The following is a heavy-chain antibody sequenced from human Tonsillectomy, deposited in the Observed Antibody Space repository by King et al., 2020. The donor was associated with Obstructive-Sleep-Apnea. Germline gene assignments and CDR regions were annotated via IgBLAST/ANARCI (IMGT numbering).Heavy chain of an antibody. D-gene: IGHD4-17*01. J-gene: IGHJ4*02. CDR3: ARAGFGDYVYYFDY. CDR2: INSDGSST. Sequence: QLVQSGGGLVQPGGSLRLSCAASGFTFTSYWMHWVRQAPGKGLVWVSRINSDGSSTSYADSVKGRFTISRDNAKNTLYLQMNSLRAEDTAVYYCARAGFGDYVYYFDYWGQGALVTVSS. CDR1: GFTFTSYW. V-gene: IGHV3-74*02.